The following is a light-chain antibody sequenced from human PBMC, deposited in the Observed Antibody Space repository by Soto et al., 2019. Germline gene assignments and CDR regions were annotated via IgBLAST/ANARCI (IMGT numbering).Light chain of an antibody. CDR2: DAS. Sequence: EIVLTQSPATLSLSPGERATLSCRASQSVSNYLAWYQQKPGQAPRLLIYDASNRATGIPARFRGSGSGTDFTLTIGSLEPEDFAVYYCQQRSNWPLALTFGGGTKVEIK. J-gene: IGKJ4*01. CDR1: QSVSNY. CDR3: QQRSNWPLALT. V-gene: IGKV3-11*01.